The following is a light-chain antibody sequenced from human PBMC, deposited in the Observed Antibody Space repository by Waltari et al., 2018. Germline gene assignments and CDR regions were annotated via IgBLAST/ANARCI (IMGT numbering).Light chain of an antibody. CDR2: LAS. J-gene: IGKJ1*01. CDR1: QDISDDY. V-gene: IGKV1-27*01. CDR3: QRYNSAPWT. Sequence: DFQMTQSPSSLSASVGDTVTITCRASQDISDDYLAWYQQKPGKSPELLIYLASTLQFGVPSRFRGSGSGKDFTPTITSLQPEDVATYYCQRYNSAPWTFGQGTKV.